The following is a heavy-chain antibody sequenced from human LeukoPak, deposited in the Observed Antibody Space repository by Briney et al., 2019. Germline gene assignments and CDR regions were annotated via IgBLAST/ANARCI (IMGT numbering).Heavy chain of an antibody. D-gene: IGHD1-26*01. V-gene: IGHV3-20*04. Sequence: GGSLRLPCAASGFTFDDYGMSWVRQAPGKGLEWVSGINWNGGSTGYADSVKGRFTISRDNAKNSLYLQMNSLRAEDTALYYCAREGAAGSYYYYMDVWGKGTTVTVSS. CDR3: AREGAAGSYYYYMDV. CDR1: GFTFDDYG. CDR2: INWNGGST. J-gene: IGHJ6*03.